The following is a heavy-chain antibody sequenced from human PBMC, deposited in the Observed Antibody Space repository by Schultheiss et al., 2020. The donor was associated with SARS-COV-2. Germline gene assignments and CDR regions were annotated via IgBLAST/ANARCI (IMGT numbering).Heavy chain of an antibody. J-gene: IGHJ4*02. V-gene: IGHV3-21*01. Sequence: RGSLRLSCAASGFTFSSYSMNWVRQAPGKGLEWVSSISSSSSYIYYADSVKGRFTISRDNAKNSLYLQMNSLRVEDTAVYYCARPFSDNSGYYPLWGRGTLVTVSS. CDR3: ARPFSDNSGYYPL. CDR2: ISSSSSYI. D-gene: IGHD3-22*01. CDR1: GFTFSSYS.